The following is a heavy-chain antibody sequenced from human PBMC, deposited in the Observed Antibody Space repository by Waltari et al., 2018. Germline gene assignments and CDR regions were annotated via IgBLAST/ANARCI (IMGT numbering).Heavy chain of an antibody. Sequence: EVQLVESGGGLIQPGGSLRLSCAASGFTVSSHYLRWVRQPPGKGLEWVSVIYSGGRTYYADSVKGRFTISRDNSKNTLYLQMNSLRAEDTAVYYCARALGSYGVYYGMDVWGQGTTVTVSS. CDR1: GFTVSSHY. V-gene: IGHV3-53*01. D-gene: IGHD1-26*01. CDR3: ARALGSYGVYYGMDV. CDR2: IYSGGRT. J-gene: IGHJ6*02.